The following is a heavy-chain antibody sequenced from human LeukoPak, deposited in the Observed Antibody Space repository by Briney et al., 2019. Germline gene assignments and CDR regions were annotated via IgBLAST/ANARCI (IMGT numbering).Heavy chain of an antibody. Sequence: SETLSLTCTVSGGSISSYYWSWIRQPPGKGLEWIGNIYDSGNTKYNPSLKSRVTISVDTSKNQFSLNLSSVIAADTAVYYCARKVVRGVICWFDAWGQGTLVTVSS. J-gene: IGHJ5*02. CDR1: GGSISSYY. CDR3: ARKVVRGVICWFDA. D-gene: IGHD3-10*01. V-gene: IGHV4-59*08. CDR2: IYDSGNT.